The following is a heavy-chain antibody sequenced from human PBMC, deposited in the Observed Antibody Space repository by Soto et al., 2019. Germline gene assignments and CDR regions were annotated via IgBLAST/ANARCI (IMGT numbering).Heavy chain of an antibody. Sequence: GGSLRLSCAASGFTVSSNYMSWVRQAPGKGLEWVSVIYSGGSTYYADSVKGRFTISRDNSKNTLYLQMNSLRAEDTAVYYCASMAYLGPEYFQHWGQGTLVTVSS. CDR2: IYSGGST. J-gene: IGHJ1*01. CDR3: ASMAYLGPEYFQH. CDR1: GFTVSSNY. V-gene: IGHV3-66*01. D-gene: IGHD2-2*01.